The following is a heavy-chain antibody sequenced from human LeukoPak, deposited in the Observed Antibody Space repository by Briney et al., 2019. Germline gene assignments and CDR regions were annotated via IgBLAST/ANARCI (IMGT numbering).Heavy chain of an antibody. V-gene: IGHV4-34*01. J-gene: IGHJ6*03. D-gene: IGHD3-3*01. Sequence: SETLSLTCAVYGGSFTGCYWSWIRQPPGKGLEWIGGINHSGSTNYNPSLKSRVTISVDTSKNQFSLKLSSVTAADTAVYYCARQGHRWPYDFWSGPNPHYYMDVWGKGTTVTVSS. CDR2: INHSGST. CDR3: ARQGHRWPYDFWSGPNPHYYMDV. CDR1: GGSFTGCY.